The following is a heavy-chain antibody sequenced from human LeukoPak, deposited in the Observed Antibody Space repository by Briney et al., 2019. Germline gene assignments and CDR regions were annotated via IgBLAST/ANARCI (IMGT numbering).Heavy chain of an antibody. J-gene: IGHJ4*02. CDR1: GFTFSSYG. D-gene: IGHD6-13*01. CDR3: ATDSSTWYFDY. V-gene: IGHV3-23*01. Sequence: GRSLRLFCAASGFTFSSYGMHWIRQAPGKGLEWVSTISGSGGGTDYADSVKGRFTISRDNSKNTLYLQMNSLRAEDTAVYYCATDSSTWYFDYWGQGTQVTVSS. CDR2: ISGSGGGT.